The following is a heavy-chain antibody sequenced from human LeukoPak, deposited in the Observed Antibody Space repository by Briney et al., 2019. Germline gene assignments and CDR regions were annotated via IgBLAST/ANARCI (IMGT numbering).Heavy chain of an antibody. CDR2: INHSGST. D-gene: IGHD3-10*01. CDR1: GGSFSGYY. Sequence: SETLSLTCAVYGGSFSGYYWSWIRQPPGKGLEWIGEINHSGSTNYNPSLKSRVTISVDTSKNQFSLKLSSVTAADTVVYYCASGGAITMVRGVITYFDYWGQGTLVTVSS. V-gene: IGHV4-34*01. J-gene: IGHJ4*02. CDR3: ASGGAITMVRGVITYFDY.